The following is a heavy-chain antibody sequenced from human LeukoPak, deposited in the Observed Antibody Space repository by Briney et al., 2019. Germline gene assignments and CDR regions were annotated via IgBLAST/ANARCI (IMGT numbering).Heavy chain of an antibody. CDR2: ISAYNGNT. CDR3: ARERREDDILTGYYLSYFDY. D-gene: IGHD3-9*01. V-gene: IGHV1-18*01. J-gene: IGHJ4*02. Sequence: GASVKVSCKASGYTFTSYGISWVRQAPGQGLEWMGWISAYNGNTNYAQKLQGRVTMTTDTSTSTAYMELRSLRSDDTAVYYCARERREDDILTGYYLSYFDYWGQGTLVTVSS. CDR1: GYTFTSYG.